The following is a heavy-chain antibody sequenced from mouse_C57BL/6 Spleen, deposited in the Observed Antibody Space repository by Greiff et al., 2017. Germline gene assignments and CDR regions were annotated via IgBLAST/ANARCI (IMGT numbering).Heavy chain of an antibody. CDR1: GYTFTSYW. CDR3: ARWEAFYYAMDY. J-gene: IGHJ4*01. CDR2: IHPNSGST. Sequence: VQLQQPGAELVKPGASVKLSCKASGYTFTSYWMHWVKQRPGQGLEWIGMIHPNSGSTNYNEKFKSKATLTVDKSSSTAYMQLSSLTSEDSAVYYCARWEAFYYAMDYWGQGTSVTVSS. D-gene: IGHD3-2*02. V-gene: IGHV1-64*01.